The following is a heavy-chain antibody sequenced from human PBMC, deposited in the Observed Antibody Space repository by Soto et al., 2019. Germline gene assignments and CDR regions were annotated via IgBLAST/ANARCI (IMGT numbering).Heavy chain of an antibody. D-gene: IGHD3-10*01. CDR1: GDTFTNFG. J-gene: IGHJ5*02. CDR3: ARVLRGVVNWFDP. CDR2: IATYNSNK. V-gene: IGHV1-18*01. Sequence: HLVQSGPEVKKPGASVTVSCKTSGDTFTNFGLSWGRQDPGQGLEWMGWIATYNSNKNYGQKFQGRLTLTTDTSTSTGYIELKSLEYDDTAVYYCARVLRGVVNWFDPWGQGTRVTVSS.